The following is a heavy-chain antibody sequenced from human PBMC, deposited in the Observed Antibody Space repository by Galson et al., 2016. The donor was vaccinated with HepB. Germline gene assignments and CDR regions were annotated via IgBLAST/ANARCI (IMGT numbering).Heavy chain of an antibody. CDR2: IYHTGSA. J-gene: IGHJ4*02. D-gene: IGHD2-15*01. Sequence: SETLSLTCAVSGGSISYRNWWSWVRQTPGKGLEWIGEIYHTGSANYNPSLNSRVTMSLDKSNSQFSLSLTSVAAADTAVYYCASLGYCSGDDCNGVNWGQGILVTVSS. V-gene: IGHV4-4*02. CDR1: GGSISYRNW. CDR3: ASLGYCSGDDCNGVN.